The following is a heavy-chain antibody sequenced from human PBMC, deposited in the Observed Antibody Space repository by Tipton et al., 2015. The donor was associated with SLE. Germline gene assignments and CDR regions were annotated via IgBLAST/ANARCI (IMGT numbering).Heavy chain of an antibody. D-gene: IGHD5-18*01. Sequence: SLRLSCAASGFTVSSNYMSWVRQAPGKGLEWVSVIYSGGYTDYADSVKGRFIISRDNSKNTLLLQMNSLRAEDTAVYYCVREAAMDLSFDYWGQGTLVTVSS. J-gene: IGHJ4*02. CDR3: VREAAMDLSFDY. CDR2: IYSGGYT. CDR1: GFTVSSNY. V-gene: IGHV3-66*01.